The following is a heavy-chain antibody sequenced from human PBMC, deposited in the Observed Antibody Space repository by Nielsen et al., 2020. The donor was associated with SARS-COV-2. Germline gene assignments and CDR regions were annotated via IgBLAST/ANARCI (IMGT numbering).Heavy chain of an antibody. Sequence: SLKISCAASGFTFDDYVMNWVRQAPGKGLEWVSGISWNSGSIGYADSVKGRFTISRDNAKNSLYLQMNSLRAEDTALYYCATPGDSSGYLDYWGQGTLVTVSS. CDR2: ISWNSGSI. CDR1: GFTFDDYV. V-gene: IGHV3-9*01. D-gene: IGHD3-22*01. J-gene: IGHJ4*02. CDR3: ATPGDSSGYLDY.